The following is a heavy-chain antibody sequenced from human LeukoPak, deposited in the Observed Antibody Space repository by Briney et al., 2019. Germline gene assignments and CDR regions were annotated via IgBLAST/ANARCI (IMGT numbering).Heavy chain of an antibody. CDR2: INSDGSST. CDR3: AREGRYSLDY. Sequence: GGSLRLSCAASGFTVSNKYMTWVRQAPGKGLVWVSRINSDGSSTTYADSVKGRFTISRDNAKNTLHLQMNSLRAEDTAVYYCAREGRYSLDYWGQGTLVTVSS. J-gene: IGHJ4*02. CDR1: GFTVSNKY. D-gene: IGHD1-1*01. V-gene: IGHV3-74*01.